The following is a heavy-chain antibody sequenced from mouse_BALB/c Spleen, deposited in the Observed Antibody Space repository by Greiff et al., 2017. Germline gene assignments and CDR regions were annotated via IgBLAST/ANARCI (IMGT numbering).Heavy chain of an antibody. Sequence: VQLKQSGAELVRSGASVKLSCTASGFNIKDYYMHWVKQRPEQGLEWIGWIDPENGDTEYAPKFQGKATMTADTSSNTAYLQLSSLTSEDTAVYYCNAALTGSYAMDYWGQGTSVTVSS. V-gene: IGHV14-4*02. D-gene: IGHD4-1*01. CDR3: NAALTGSYAMDY. CDR1: GFNIKDYY. J-gene: IGHJ4*01. CDR2: IDPENGDT.